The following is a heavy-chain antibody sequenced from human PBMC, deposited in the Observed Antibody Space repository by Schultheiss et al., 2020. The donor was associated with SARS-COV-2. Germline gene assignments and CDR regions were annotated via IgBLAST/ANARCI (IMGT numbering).Heavy chain of an antibody. CDR1: GGSIGGSISGFYW. J-gene: IGHJ5*02. Sequence: SETLSLTCTVSGGSIGGSISGFYWWSWVRQPPGKGLEWIGYIYYSGSTNYNPSLKSRVTISVDTSKNQFSLKLSSVTAADTAVYYCARHGQQLVRVFDPWGQGTLVTVSS. CDR3: ARHGQQLVRVFDP. V-gene: IGHV4-39*01. CDR2: IYYSGST. D-gene: IGHD6-13*01.